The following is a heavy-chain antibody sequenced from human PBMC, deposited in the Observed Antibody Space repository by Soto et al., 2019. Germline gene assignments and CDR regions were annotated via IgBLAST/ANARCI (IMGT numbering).Heavy chain of an antibody. D-gene: IGHD2-2*02. Sequence: ASVKVSCKASGYTFTSYGISWVRQAPGQGLEWMGWINPYSGDTSYARKFQGRVTMTRDTSISSAYMELSRLRSDDTAVYYCARGLLVVVPATIIPWFDPWGQGTLVTVSS. CDR1: GYTFTSYG. CDR2: INPYSGDT. J-gene: IGHJ5*02. V-gene: IGHV1-2*02. CDR3: ARGLLVVVPATIIPWFDP.